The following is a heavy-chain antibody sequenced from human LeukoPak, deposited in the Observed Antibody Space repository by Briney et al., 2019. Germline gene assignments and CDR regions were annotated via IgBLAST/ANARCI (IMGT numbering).Heavy chain of an antibody. CDR2: IRNDGTTK. CDR3: AKDSLESSGWSTGWVFDY. CDR1: GFTFSSFG. J-gene: IGHJ4*02. D-gene: IGHD6-19*01. Sequence: PGGSLRLSCGASGFTFSSFGMYWVRQAPGKGLEWVAFIRNDGTTKYYADSVKGRFTISRDNSKNTLYLQMNSLRTEDTAVYHCAKDSLESSGWSTGWVFDYWGQGTLVTVSS. V-gene: IGHV3-30*02.